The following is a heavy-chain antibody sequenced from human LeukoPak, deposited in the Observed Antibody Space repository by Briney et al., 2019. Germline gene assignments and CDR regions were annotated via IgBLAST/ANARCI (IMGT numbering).Heavy chain of an antibody. D-gene: IGHD3-9*01. CDR2: ISWNSGSI. CDR1: GFTFDDYA. J-gene: IGHJ6*02. CDR3: AKDIDDYYGMDV. V-gene: IGHV3-9*01. Sequence: GRSLRLSCAASGFTFDDYAMHWVRQAPGKGLEWVSGISWNSGSIGYADSVKGRFTISRDNAKNSLYLQMNSLRAEDTALYYCAKDIDDYYGMDVWGQGTTVTVSS.